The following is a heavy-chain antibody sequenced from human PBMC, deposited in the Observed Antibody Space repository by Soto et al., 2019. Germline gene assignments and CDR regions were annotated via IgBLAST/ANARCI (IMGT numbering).Heavy chain of an antibody. CDR3: ARGQGVPMTLPADDYCRLGRYYYMDV. D-gene: IGHD3-3*01. CDR2: IDHSGSS. Sequence: QVQLQQGGAGLLKPSDTLSLTCGVYGGSFSGYYWNWIRQPPGKGLEWIGEIDHSGSSNFNPFLKSRVTIAVDTSKNQFSLKLTSMPAADTAVYFCARGQGVPMTLPADDYCRLGRYYYMDVWGNGTPVTVS. V-gene: IGHV4-34*01. CDR1: GGSFSGYY. J-gene: IGHJ6*03.